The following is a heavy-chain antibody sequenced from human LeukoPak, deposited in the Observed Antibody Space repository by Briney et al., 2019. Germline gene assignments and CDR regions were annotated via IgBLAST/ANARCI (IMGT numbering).Heavy chain of an antibody. J-gene: IGHJ4*02. Sequence: GESLKISCEGSGGSFIKFWIGWVRQMPGKGLELMGIIYPADSDTRYSPSFQGQVTISADESISTAYLQWSNLKASDTAMYYCATSESQTKFDFWGQGTLVTVSS. D-gene: IGHD1/OR15-1a*01. CDR2: IYPADSDT. V-gene: IGHV5-51*01. CDR3: ATSESQTKFDF. CDR1: GGSFIKFW.